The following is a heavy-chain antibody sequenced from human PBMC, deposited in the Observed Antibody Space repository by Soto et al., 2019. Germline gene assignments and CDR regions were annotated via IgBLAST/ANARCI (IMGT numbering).Heavy chain of an antibody. CDR1: GGSVSNTYC. CDR2: MYHNGNT. J-gene: IGHJ2*01. CDR3: TRLQPADWYFDL. D-gene: IGHD6-13*01. V-gene: IGHV4-4*02. Sequence: QVQLQESGPGLVKPSGTLSLTCAVSGGSVSNTYCWSWVRQPPGKGLEWIGEMYHNGNTNYNPSLKSRVTMSVDKSNNHFSLKLTSVTAADTAVYYCTRLQPADWYFDLWGRGTLVSVSS.